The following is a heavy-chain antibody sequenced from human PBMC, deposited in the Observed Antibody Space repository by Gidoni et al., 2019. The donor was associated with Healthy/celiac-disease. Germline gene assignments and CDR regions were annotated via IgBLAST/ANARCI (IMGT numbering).Heavy chain of an antibody. CDR2: ISYDGSNK. D-gene: IGHD4-17*01. J-gene: IGHJ6*02. CDR3: AKDLGAVTTYLISYYYGMDV. CDR1: SSYG. V-gene: IGHV3-30*18. Sequence: SSYGMHWVRQAPGKGLEWVAVISYDGSNKYYADSVKGRFTISRDNSKNTLYLQMNSLRAEDTAVYYCAKDLGAVTTYLISYYYGMDVWGQGTTVTVSS.